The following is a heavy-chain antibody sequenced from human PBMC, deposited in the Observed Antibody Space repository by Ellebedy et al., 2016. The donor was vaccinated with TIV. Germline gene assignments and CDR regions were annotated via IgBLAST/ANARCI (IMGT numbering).Heavy chain of an antibody. CDR2: ISYDGSNK. J-gene: IGHJ4*02. V-gene: IGHV3-30*03. D-gene: IGHD4-17*01. Sequence: GESLKISCAASGFTFSSYGMHWVRQAPGKGLEWVAVISYDGSNKYYADSVKGRFTISRDNSKNTLYLQMNSLRAEDTAVYYCAREVEFTGDHFDYWGQGTLVTVSS. CDR3: AREVEFTGDHFDY. CDR1: GFTFSSYG.